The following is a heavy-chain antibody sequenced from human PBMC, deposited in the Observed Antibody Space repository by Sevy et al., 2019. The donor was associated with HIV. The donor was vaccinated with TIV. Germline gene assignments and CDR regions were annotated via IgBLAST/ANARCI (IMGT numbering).Heavy chain of an antibody. J-gene: IGHJ2*01. CDR1: GYTRTELS. Sequence: ASVKVSCKVSGYTRTELSMHWVRQAPRKGLEWMGGFDPEDGETIYAQKFQGRVTMTEDTSTDTAYMELSSLRSEDTAVYYCATDGNSGFNWYFDLWGRGTLVTVSS. D-gene: IGHD6-19*01. V-gene: IGHV1-24*01. CDR2: FDPEDGET. CDR3: ATDGNSGFNWYFDL.